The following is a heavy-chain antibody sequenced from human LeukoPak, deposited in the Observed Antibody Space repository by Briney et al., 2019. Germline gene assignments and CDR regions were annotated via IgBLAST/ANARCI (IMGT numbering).Heavy chain of an antibody. CDR2: ISYDGSNE. J-gene: IGHJ4*02. CDR1: GFTFSSYV. D-gene: IGHD6-13*01. Sequence: PGGSLRLSCAASGFTFSSYVMHWVRQAPGKGLEWVAIISYDGSNEYYADSVKGRFTISRDNSKNTLYLQMNSLRAADTAVYYCARVTGYRIEDYFDYWGQGTLVTVSS. CDR3: ARVTGYRIEDYFDY. V-gene: IGHV3-30*04.